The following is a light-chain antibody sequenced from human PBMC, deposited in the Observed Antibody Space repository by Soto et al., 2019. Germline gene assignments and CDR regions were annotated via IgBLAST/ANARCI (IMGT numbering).Light chain of an antibody. Sequence: QSVLTQPASVSGSPGQSITISCTGTRSDIGSYDLVSWYQQHPGTAPKLIIYEVTKRPSGVSTRFSGSKSGNTASLTISGLHAVDEADYYCCSFADFTYVFGTGTKLTVL. CDR1: RSDIGSYDL. CDR3: CSFADFTYV. V-gene: IGLV2-23*02. CDR2: EVT. J-gene: IGLJ1*01.